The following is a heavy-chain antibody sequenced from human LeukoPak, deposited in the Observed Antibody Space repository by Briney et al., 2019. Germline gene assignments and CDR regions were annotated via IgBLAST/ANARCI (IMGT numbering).Heavy chain of an antibody. CDR2: IFGSGGSA. CDR1: GFTFNSYA. Sequence: PGGSLRLSCVASGFTFNSYAMYWVRQAPGKGLEWISGIFGSGGSAHYADSVRGRFTISRDNPKNTVYLQLDSLRVEDTAVYYCGKTTVGYSSGRYPGWPVDYWGQGALVTVSS. V-gene: IGHV3-23*01. D-gene: IGHD2-15*01. J-gene: IGHJ4*02. CDR3: GKTTVGYSSGRYPGWPVDY.